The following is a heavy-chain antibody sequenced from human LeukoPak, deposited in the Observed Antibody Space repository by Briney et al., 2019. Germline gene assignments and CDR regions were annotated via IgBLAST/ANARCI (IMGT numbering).Heavy chain of an antibody. V-gene: IGHV4-34*01. CDR1: GGSFCGYY. CDR3: ARLWFGELVDY. CDR2: SNHSGST. D-gene: IGHD3-10*01. Sequence: PSETLSLTCAVYGGSFCGYYWSWIRQPPGKGLEGIGESNHSGSTNYTPSLKSRVTISVDTSKIQFSLKLSSVTAADTAVYYCARLWFGELVDYWGQGTLVTVSS. J-gene: IGHJ4*02.